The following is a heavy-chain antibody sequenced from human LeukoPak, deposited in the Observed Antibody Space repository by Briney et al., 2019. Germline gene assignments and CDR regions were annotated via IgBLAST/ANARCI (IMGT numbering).Heavy chain of an antibody. Sequence: PGGSLRLSCAASGFTFSSSAMHWVRQAPGKGLEWVAVISYDGSNEYYAGSVKGRFTISRDNSKNTLYLQMNSLRAEDTAVYYCARDGYGLDTPMVSTIFDYWGRGTLVTVSS. CDR1: GFTFSSSA. CDR3: ARDGYGLDTPMVSTIFDY. D-gene: IGHD5-18*01. CDR2: ISYDGSNE. J-gene: IGHJ4*02. V-gene: IGHV3-30-3*01.